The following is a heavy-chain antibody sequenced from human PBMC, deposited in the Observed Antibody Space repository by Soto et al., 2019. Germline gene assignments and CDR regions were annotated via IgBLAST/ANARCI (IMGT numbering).Heavy chain of an antibody. V-gene: IGHV1-3*01. CDR2: INAGNGNT. D-gene: IGHD3-22*01. CDR1: GYTFTSYA. Sequence: QVQLVQSGAEVKKPGASVKVSCKASGYTFTSYAMHWVRQAPGQRLEWMGWINAGNGNTKYSQKFQGRVTITRDTPARTAYVELSSLRSEDTALYYCARVDYYDSSGYTRFDYWGQGTLFTFSS. J-gene: IGHJ4*02. CDR3: ARVDYYDSSGYTRFDY.